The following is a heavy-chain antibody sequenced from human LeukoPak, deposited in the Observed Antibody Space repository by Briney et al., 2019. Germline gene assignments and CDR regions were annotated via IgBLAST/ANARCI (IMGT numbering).Heavy chain of an antibody. CDR2: IYYSGST. V-gene: IGHV4-59*01. CDR1: GGSISSYY. J-gene: IGHJ5*02. Sequence: SETLSLTCTVSGGSISSYYWSWIRQPPGKGLEWIGYIYYSGSTSYNPSLKSRVTMPLDASKNQSSLELNSVTPADTAVYYCARGGNYWPQWWFDPWGRGTLVSVSS. CDR3: ARGGNYWPQWWFDP. D-gene: IGHD1-26*01.